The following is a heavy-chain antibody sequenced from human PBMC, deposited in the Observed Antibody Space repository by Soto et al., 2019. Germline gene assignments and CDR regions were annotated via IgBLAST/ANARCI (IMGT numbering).Heavy chain of an antibody. Sequence: QLQLQESGPGLVKPSETLSLTCTVSGCSISSRGYYWGWIRQPPGKGLEWIGTIYYSGSTYYNPYLKSRVTISVDTSKNQFSLKLSSVTAADTAVYYCATSNWFDPWGQGTLVTVSS. J-gene: IGHJ5*02. CDR3: ATSNWFDP. CDR2: IYYSGST. CDR1: GCSISSRGYY. V-gene: IGHV4-39*01.